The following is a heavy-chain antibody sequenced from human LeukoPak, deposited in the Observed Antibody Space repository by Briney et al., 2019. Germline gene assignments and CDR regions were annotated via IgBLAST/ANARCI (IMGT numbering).Heavy chain of an antibody. CDR2: ISSSSSYI. J-gene: IGHJ4*02. V-gene: IGHV3-21*01. Sequence: GGSLRLSXAASGFTFSSYSMNWVRQAPGKGLEWVSSISSSSSYIYYADSVKGRFTISRDNAKNSLYLQMNSLRAEDTAVYYCARRMITFGGVITFDYWGQGTLVTVSS. CDR1: GFTFSSYS. D-gene: IGHD3-16*01. CDR3: ARRMITFGGVITFDY.